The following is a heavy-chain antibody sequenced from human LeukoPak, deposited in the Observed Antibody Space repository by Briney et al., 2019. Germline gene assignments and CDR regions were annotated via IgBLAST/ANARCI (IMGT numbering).Heavy chain of an antibody. CDR1: GGSLSGYY. J-gene: IGHJ4*02. D-gene: IGHD2-15*01. CDR3: ARTYCSGSTCYPNRLDY. CDR2: IYYSGST. V-gene: IGHV4-59*07. Sequence: SDTLSLTCTVSGGSLSGYYWSWIRQPPAKGLEGIGYIYYSGSTNYNPSLKSRVTISVDTSKNQFSLKLSSVTAADTVVYYCARTYCSGSTCYPNRLDYWGPGTLVTVSS.